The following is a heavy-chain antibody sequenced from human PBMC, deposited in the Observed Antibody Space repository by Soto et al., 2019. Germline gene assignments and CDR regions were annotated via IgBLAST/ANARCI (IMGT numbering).Heavy chain of an antibody. Sequence: SETLSLTCAVSGGSISSSNWWSWVRQPPGKGLEWIGEIYHSGSTNYNPSLKSRVTISVDKSKNQFSLKLSSVTAADTAFFYCTRPSWLGDYYYGMDVWGKGTTVTVLL. CDR3: TRPSWLGDYYYGMDV. D-gene: IGHD3-10*01. CDR1: GGSISSSNW. J-gene: IGHJ6*04. V-gene: IGHV4-4*02. CDR2: IYHSGST.